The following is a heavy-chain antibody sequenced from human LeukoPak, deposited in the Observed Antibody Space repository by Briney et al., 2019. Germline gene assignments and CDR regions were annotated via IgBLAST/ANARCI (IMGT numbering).Heavy chain of an antibody. Sequence: ASVKVSCKASGYTFTGYYMHWVRQAPGQGLEWMGWINPNSGGTNHAQKFQGRVTMTRDTSISTAYMELSRLRSDDTAVYYCARDRGYQLLLRGPEFDPWGQGTLVTVSS. CDR3: ARDRGYQLLLRGPEFDP. CDR2: INPNSGGT. J-gene: IGHJ5*02. D-gene: IGHD2-2*01. CDR1: GYTFTGYY. V-gene: IGHV1-2*02.